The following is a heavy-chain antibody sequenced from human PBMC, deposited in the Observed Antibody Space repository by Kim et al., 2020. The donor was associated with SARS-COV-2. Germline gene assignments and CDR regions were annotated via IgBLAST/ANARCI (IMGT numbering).Heavy chain of an antibody. D-gene: IGHD1-26*01. CDR3: ASSIVGAKGDY. CDR1: GFTFSSYS. V-gene: IGHV3-21*01. J-gene: IGHJ4*02. Sequence: GGSLRLSCAASGFTFSSYSMNWVRQAPGKGLEWVSSISSSSYIYYADSVKGRFTISRDNAKNSLYLQMNSLRAEDTAVYYCASSIVGAKGDYWGQGTLVTVSS. CDR2: ISSSSYI.